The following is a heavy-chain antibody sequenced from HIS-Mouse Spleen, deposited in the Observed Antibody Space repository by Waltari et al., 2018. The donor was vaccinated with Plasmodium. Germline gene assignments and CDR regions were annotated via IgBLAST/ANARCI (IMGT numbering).Heavy chain of an antibody. CDR2: ISYDGSNK. J-gene: IGHJ4*02. Sequence: QVQLVESGGGVVQPGRSLRLSCAASGFTFSSYGMHWVRQAPGKGVEGVAVISYDGSNKYYADPVKGRFTISRDNSKNTLYLQMNSLRAEDTAVYYCAKILSYSSSPEDYWGQGTLVTVSS. CDR1: GFTFSSYG. D-gene: IGHD6-6*01. V-gene: IGHV3-30*18. CDR3: AKILSYSSSPEDY.